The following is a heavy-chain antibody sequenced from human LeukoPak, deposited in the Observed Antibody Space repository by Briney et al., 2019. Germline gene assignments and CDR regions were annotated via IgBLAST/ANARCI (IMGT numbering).Heavy chain of an antibody. D-gene: IGHD2/OR15-2a*01. J-gene: IGHJ4*02. CDR1: EFIFSNYW. Sequence: GGSLRLSCEASEFIFSNYWMSWVRQAPGRGLEWVANIKEDGGDKYYVDSVKGRFTISRDNANRSLYLQMSSLRAEDTAVYYCARDTFRGDLDYWGQGTLVTVSS. CDR3: ARDTFRGDLDY. CDR2: IKEDGGDK. V-gene: IGHV3-7*01.